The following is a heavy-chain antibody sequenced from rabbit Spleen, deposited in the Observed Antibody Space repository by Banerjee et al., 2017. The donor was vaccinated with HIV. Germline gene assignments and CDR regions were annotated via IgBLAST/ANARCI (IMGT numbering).Heavy chain of an antibody. CDR3: ARAPNGGSADDTFNL. CDR2: IYGGSSGST. D-gene: IGHD4-2*01. J-gene: IGHJ4*01. V-gene: IGHV1S40*01. CDR1: GFTISSSYY. Sequence: QSLEESGGDLVKPGASLTLTCTASGFTISSSYYMCWVRQAPGKGLEWIACIYGGSSGSTYYASWAKGRLTISKASSTTVTLQMTSLTAADTATYFCARAPNGGSADDTFNLWGPGTLVTVS.